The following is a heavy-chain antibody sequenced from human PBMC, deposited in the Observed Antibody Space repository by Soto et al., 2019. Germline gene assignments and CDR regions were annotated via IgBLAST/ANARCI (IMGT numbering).Heavy chain of an antibody. V-gene: IGHV4-59*08. CDR3: ARRYGGTFDY. CDR2: IYYSGST. J-gene: IGHJ4*02. Sequence: QVQLQESGPGLVKPSETLSLTCTVSGGSISSYYWSWIRQPPGKGLEWIGYIYYSGSTKYNASLKRRATISVDASKNQCSLKLSSVTAAGTAVYYCARRYGGTFDYWGQGTLATVSS. CDR1: GGSISSYY. D-gene: IGHD2-15*01.